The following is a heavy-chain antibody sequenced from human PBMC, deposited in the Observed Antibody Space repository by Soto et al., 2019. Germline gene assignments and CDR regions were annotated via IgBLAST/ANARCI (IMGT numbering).Heavy chain of an antibody. CDR3: AKGPAIVLVPAAMNYYYGMDV. Sequence: QVQLVESGGGVVQPGRSLRLSCAASGFTFSSYGMHWVRQAPGKGLEWVAVISYDGSNKNYADSVKGRVTISRDNSKNTRFLQMNSLGAEDQAVYYCAKGPAIVLVPAAMNYYYGMDVWGQGTTVTVSS. CDR2: ISYDGSNK. D-gene: IGHD2-2*01. CDR1: GFTFSSYG. J-gene: IGHJ6*02. V-gene: IGHV3-30*18.